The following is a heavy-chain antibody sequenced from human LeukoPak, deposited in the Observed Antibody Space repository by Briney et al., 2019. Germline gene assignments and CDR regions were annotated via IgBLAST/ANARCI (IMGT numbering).Heavy chain of an antibody. CDR3: ARADVVVVAATRRWNWFDP. J-gene: IGHJ5*02. CDR1: GGSISSSSYY. V-gene: IGHV4-39*07. CDR2: IYYSGST. D-gene: IGHD2-15*01. Sequence: KSSETLSLTCTVSGGSISSSSYYWGWIRQPPGKGLEWIGSIYYSGSTYYNPSLKSRVTISVDTSKNQFSLKLSSVTAADTAVYYCARADVVVVAATRRWNWFDPWGQGTLVTVSS.